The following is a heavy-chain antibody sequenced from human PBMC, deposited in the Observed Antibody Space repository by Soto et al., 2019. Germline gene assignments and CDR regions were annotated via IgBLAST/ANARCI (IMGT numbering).Heavy chain of an antibody. J-gene: IGHJ4*02. Sequence: XSVKVSVKASGYTFTSYAITWVRQAPGQGLEWMGWVDTGNGNTKYSQKFQGRVTITRDTYANTADMELSSLRSEDTAVYYCARDAKWDPRGVEAQQDVYFDYWGQGTLVTVS. CDR1: GYTFTSYA. V-gene: IGHV1-3*04. CDR2: VDTGNGNT. CDR3: ARDAKWDPRGVEAQQDVYFDY. D-gene: IGHD1-26*01.